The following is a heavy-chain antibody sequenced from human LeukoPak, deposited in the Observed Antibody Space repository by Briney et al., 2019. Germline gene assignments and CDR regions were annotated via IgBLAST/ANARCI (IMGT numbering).Heavy chain of an antibody. CDR3: GIFYCSSTSCYSPRGDAFDI. Sequence: GESLKISFKGSGCRFTSYWISWVRRMPGKGRGWMGRIDPSDSYTNYSPSFQGHVTISADKSISTAYLQWSSLKASDTAMYYCGIFYCSSTSCYSPRGDAFDIWGQGTMVTVSS. V-gene: IGHV5-10-1*01. J-gene: IGHJ3*02. D-gene: IGHD2-2*01. CDR1: GCRFTSYW. CDR2: IDPSDSYT.